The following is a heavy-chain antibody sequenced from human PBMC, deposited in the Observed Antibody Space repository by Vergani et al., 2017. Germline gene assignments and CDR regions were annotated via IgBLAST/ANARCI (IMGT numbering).Heavy chain of an antibody. CDR3: ARSYNSGSPSGY. Sequence: QVQLVQSGAEVKKPGASVKVSCKSSGYTFTSYDINWVRQATGQGLEWMGSMNPNSGNTGYAQTFKGRVTMTRDTSISTAYMIMSSLSSEETAVYYCARSYNSGSPSGYWGQGTLVTVSS. V-gene: IGHV1-8*01. J-gene: IGHJ4*02. D-gene: IGHD1-26*01. CDR2: MNPNSGNT. CDR1: GYTFTSYD.